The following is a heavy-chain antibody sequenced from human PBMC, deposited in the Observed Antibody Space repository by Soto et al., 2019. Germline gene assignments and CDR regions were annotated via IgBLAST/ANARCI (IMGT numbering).Heavy chain of an antibody. D-gene: IGHD6-19*01. V-gene: IGHV1-3*01. CDR2: INAGNGNT. CDR1: GYTFTSYA. Sequence: QVQLVQSGAEGKKPGASVKVSCKASGYTFTSYAIHWVRHAPGQRLEWMGGINAGNGNTKYSQKFQDRVTITRDTSASTAYMELSSLRSEDTAVYYCASDLGGWPDYWGQGTLVTVSS. CDR3: ASDLGGWPDY. J-gene: IGHJ4*02.